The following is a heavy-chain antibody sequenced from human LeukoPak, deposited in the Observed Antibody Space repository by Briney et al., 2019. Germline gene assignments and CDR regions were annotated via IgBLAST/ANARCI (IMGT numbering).Heavy chain of an antibody. CDR2: IYTSGNT. D-gene: IGHD6-19*01. CDR1: GGSINNYY. V-gene: IGHV4-4*07. Sequence: SETLSLTCTVSGGSINNYYWSWIRQPAGKGLECIGRIYTSGNTNYNPSLKSRVTMSVDMSKNQFSLKLTSVTAADTAMYYCAKDTSTISVSGTCFDYWGQGTLVTVSS. CDR3: AKDTSTISVSGTCFDY. J-gene: IGHJ4*02.